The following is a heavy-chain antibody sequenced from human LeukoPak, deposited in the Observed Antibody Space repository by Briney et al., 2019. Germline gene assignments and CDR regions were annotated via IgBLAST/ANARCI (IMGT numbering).Heavy chain of an antibody. Sequence: GGSLRLSCAASGFTFSSYGMHWVRQAPGKGLEWVAIIWYDGSNTYYADSVKGRFTISRDNSKNTLYVQMNSLRAEDTAVYYCAKDALLEPYYDSSGYYSDALDIWGQGTMATVSS. CDR2: IWYDGSNT. V-gene: IGHV3-33*06. J-gene: IGHJ3*02. D-gene: IGHD3-22*01. CDR3: AKDALLEPYYDSSGYYSDALDI. CDR1: GFTFSSYG.